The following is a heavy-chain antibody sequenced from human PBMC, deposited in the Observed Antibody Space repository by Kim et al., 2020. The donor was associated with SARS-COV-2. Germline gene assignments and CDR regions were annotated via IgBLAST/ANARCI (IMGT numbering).Heavy chain of an antibody. CDR3: TRDLRKWELPPYFDY. D-gene: IGHD1-26*01. CDR2: IRSKAYGGTT. Sequence: GGSLRLSCTASGFTFGDYAMSWFRQAPGKGLEWVGFIRSKAYGGTTEYAASVKGRFTISRDDSKSIAYLQMNSLKTEDTAVYYCTRDLRKWELPPYFDYWGQGTLVTVSS. J-gene: IGHJ4*02. V-gene: IGHV3-49*03. CDR1: GFTFGDYA.